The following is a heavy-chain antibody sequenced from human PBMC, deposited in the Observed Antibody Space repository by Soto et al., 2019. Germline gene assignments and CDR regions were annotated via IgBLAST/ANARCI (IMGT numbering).Heavy chain of an antibody. Sequence: EVQLVESGGGLVQPGGSLRLSCAASGFTVSSNYMSWVRQAPGKGLEWVSVIYSGGSTYYADSVKGRFTISRDNSKNTLHLQMNSLRAEDTAVYYCARAGGSGSYYNVPFDILGQGTIVTVSS. V-gene: IGHV3-66*01. CDR2: IYSGGST. CDR1: GFTVSSNY. J-gene: IGHJ3*02. D-gene: IGHD3-10*01. CDR3: ARAGGSGSYYNVPFDI.